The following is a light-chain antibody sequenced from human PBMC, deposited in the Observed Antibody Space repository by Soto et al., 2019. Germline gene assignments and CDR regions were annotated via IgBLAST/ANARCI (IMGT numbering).Light chain of an antibody. CDR3: QQYNNWPPVT. CDR2: GAS. V-gene: IGKV3-15*01. Sequence: EVVMTQSPATLSVSPGERATLSCRASQSVSSNLAWYQQKPGQAPRLLIYGASTRATGIPARFSGSGSGTEFTLTISSLQSEDFAVYYCQQYNNWPPVTFGQGTKVDSK. J-gene: IGKJ1*01. CDR1: QSVSSN.